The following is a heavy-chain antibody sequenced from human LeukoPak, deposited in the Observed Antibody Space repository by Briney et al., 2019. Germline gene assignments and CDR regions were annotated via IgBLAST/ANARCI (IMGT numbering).Heavy chain of an antibody. CDR2: ISGSGGST. CDR1: GFTFSSYA. V-gene: IGHV3-23*01. J-gene: IGHJ4*02. CDR3: AKGGHYDFWSGYRFGY. D-gene: IGHD3-3*01. Sequence: PGGSLRLSCAASGFTFSSYAMSWVRQAPGKGLEWVSAISGSGGSTYYGDSGKGRFTISRDNSKNTLYLKMNSLRAEDTAVYYCAKGGHYDFWSGYRFGYWGQGTLVTVSS.